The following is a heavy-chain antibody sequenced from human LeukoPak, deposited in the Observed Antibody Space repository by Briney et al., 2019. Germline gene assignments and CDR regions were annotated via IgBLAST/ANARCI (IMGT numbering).Heavy chain of an antibody. Sequence: PGGSLRLSCAASGFTFSSYGMHWVRQAPGKGLEWVAVIWYDGGNKYYADSVKGRFTISRDNSKNTLYLQMNSLRAEDTAVYYCAKDSMVYCSSTSCYGVNFDYWGQGTLVTVSS. V-gene: IGHV3-33*06. CDR2: IWYDGGNK. D-gene: IGHD2-2*01. CDR3: AKDSMVYCSSTSCYGVNFDY. J-gene: IGHJ4*02. CDR1: GFTFSSYG.